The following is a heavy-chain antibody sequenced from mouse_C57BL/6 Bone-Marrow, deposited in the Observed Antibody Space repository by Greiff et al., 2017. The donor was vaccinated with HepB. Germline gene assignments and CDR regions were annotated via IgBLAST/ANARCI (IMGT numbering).Heavy chain of an antibody. CDR2: INPYNGGT. V-gene: IGHV1-19*01. J-gene: IGHJ2*01. Sequence: EVKLVESGPVLVKPGASVKMSCKASGYTFTDYYMNWVKQSHGKSLEWIGVINPYNGGTSYNQKFKGKATLTVDKSSSTAYMELNSLTSEDSAVYYCARFTTVVATDFDYWGQGTTLTVSS. CDR3: ARFTTVVATDFDY. D-gene: IGHD1-1*01. CDR1: GYTFTDYY.